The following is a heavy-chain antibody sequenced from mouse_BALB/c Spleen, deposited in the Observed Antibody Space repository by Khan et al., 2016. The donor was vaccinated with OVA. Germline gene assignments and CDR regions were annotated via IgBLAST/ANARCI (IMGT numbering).Heavy chain of an antibody. CDR1: GYTFINYW. CDR3: ARRAIRWYFDY. CDR2: INPSTGYT. J-gene: IGHJ2*01. D-gene: IGHD1-1*01. Sequence: QVQLKQSGAELAKPGASVKMSCKASGYTFINYWILWVKQRPGQGLEWIGYINPSTGYTEYNQNFKDKSTLTADNSSSTAYMQLSSLTAEASAVYYCARRAIRWYFDYWGQGTTLTVSS. V-gene: IGHV1-7*01.